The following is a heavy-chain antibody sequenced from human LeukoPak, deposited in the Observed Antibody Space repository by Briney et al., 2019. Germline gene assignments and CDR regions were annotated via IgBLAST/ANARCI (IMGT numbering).Heavy chain of an antibody. D-gene: IGHD3-22*01. V-gene: IGHV4-34*01. CDR1: GGSLSGYY. CDR3: VKHAGYYDNSQGEYFQH. J-gene: IGHJ1*01. CDR2: INHSGST. Sequence: PSETLSLTCAVYGGSLSGYYWSWIRQPPGKGLEWIGEINHSGSTNYNSSLKSRVTISVDTSKNQFSLKLSSVTAADTAVYYCVKHAGYYDNSQGEYFQHWGQGTLVTVSS.